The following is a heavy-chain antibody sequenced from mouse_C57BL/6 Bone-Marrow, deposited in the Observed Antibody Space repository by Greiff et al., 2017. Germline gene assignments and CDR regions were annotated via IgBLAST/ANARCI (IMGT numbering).Heavy chain of an antibody. CDR1: GYTFTDYN. Sequence: EVQLQQSGPELVKPGASVKMSCKASGYTFTDYNMHWVKQSHGKSLEWIGYINPNNVGTSYNPKFQGKATLTVNKSSSTSYMELRSLTSEDSAVYYCATKRRDYYGSRAWFAYWGQGTLVTVSA. CDR3: ATKRRDYYGSRAWFAY. V-gene: IGHV1-22*01. D-gene: IGHD1-1*01. J-gene: IGHJ3*01. CDR2: INPNNVGT.